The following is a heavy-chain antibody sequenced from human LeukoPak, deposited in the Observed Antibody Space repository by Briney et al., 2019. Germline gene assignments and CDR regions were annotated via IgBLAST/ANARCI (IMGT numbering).Heavy chain of an antibody. CDR2: ISYDGSNK. Sequence: GGSLRLSCAASGFTFSSYAMHWVRQAPGKGLEWVAVISYDGSNKYYADSVKGRFTISRDNSKNTLYLQMNSLRAEDTAVYYCARDEVLITMIVGDAFDIWGQGTMVTVSS. CDR3: ARDEVLITMIVGDAFDI. CDR1: GFTFSSYA. J-gene: IGHJ3*02. D-gene: IGHD3-22*01. V-gene: IGHV3-30*04.